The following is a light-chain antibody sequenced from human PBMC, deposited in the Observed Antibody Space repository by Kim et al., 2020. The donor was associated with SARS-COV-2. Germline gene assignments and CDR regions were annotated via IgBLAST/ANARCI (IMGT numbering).Light chain of an antibody. Sequence: EIVMTQSPATLSVSPGERATLSCRASQSVSSNLAWYKQKPGQAPRLLIYGASTRATGIPARFSGSGSGTEFTLTISSLQSEDFAVYYCQQYNNWPRTFGQGTKMDIK. J-gene: IGKJ1*01. V-gene: IGKV3-15*01. CDR3: QQYNNWPRT. CDR1: QSVSSN. CDR2: GAS.